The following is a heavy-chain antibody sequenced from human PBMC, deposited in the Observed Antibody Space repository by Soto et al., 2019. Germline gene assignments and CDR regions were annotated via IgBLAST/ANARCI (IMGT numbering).Heavy chain of an antibody. J-gene: IGHJ4*01. CDR3: AHRGGATVGLYYFDY. Sequence: SGPTLVNPTQTPTLTCTFSGFSLSTTGVGVSWIRQPPGKALEWLALIYWHDDKRYSPSLKSRLTITKDTSKNQVVLTMTNVDPVDTATYYCAHRGGATVGLYYFDYWGQGALVTVSS. CDR1: GFSLSTTGVG. V-gene: IGHV2-5*01. CDR2: IYWHDDK. D-gene: IGHD3-16*01.